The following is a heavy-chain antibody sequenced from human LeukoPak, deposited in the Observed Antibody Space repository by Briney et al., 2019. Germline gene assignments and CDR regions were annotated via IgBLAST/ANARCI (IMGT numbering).Heavy chain of an antibody. Sequence: GGSLRLSCAASGFTFSSYAMSWVRQAPGKGLEWVSAISGSGGSTYYADSVKGRFTISRDNSKNTLYLQMNSLRAGDTAIYYCAKSSYYDSSGFYREYYFDYWGQGTLVPVSS. CDR3: AKSSYYDSSGFYREYYFDY. CDR2: ISGSGGST. J-gene: IGHJ4*02. CDR1: GFTFSSYA. D-gene: IGHD3-22*01. V-gene: IGHV3-23*01.